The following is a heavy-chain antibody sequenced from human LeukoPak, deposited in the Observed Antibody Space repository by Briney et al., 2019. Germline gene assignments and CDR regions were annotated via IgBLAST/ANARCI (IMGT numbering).Heavy chain of an antibody. D-gene: IGHD2-2*02. Sequence: SETLSLTCTVSGGSISSSSYYWGWLRQPPGKGLEWIGSIYYSESTYYNPSLKSRVTISVDTSKNQFSLKLSSVTAADTAVYYCARHQAAVVPAAIYRYYYYYMDVWGKGTTVTISS. V-gene: IGHV4-39*01. J-gene: IGHJ6*03. CDR3: ARHQAAVVPAAIYRYYYYYMDV. CDR2: IYYSEST. CDR1: GGSISSSSYY.